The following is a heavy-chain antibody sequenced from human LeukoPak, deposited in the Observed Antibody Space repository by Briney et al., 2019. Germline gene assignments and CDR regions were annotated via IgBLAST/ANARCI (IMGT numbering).Heavy chain of an antibody. J-gene: IGHJ5*02. CDR3: ARGDIVVVPAAIGDYNWFDP. V-gene: IGHV1-69*10. CDR2: IILIIGIP. Sequence: ASVKVSCKASGGSFINYAINWVRQAPGQGLEWMGGIILIIGIPDYAQKFQGRVTISADTSTSTVYMELSSLRSEDTAVYYCARGDIVVVPAAIGDYNWFDPWGQGTLVTVSS. D-gene: IGHD2-2*02. CDR1: GGSFINYA.